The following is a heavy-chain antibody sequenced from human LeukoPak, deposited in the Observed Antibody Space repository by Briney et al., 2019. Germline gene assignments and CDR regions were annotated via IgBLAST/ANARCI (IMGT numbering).Heavy chain of an antibody. CDR2: INQDGSEK. Sequence: PGGSLRLSCAASGFTFSSYWMTWVRQAPGKGLEWVANINQDGSEKNYLDSVKGRFTISRDNAKNSLYLEMNSLRAEDTAEYYCARDRGYCNFDYWGQGTLVTVSS. CDR1: GFTFSSYW. V-gene: IGHV3-7*01. D-gene: IGHD2-21*02. CDR3: ARDRGYCNFDY. J-gene: IGHJ4*02.